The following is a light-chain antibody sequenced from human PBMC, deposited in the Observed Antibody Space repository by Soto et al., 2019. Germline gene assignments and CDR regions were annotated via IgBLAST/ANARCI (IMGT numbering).Light chain of an antibody. CDR2: DVS. Sequence: QSALTQPRSVSGSPGQSVTISCTGTSSDVGEYDYVSWYQHHPGKAPKLMIYDVSQWPSGVPDRFSGSKSGSTASLTISWLQAEDEADYYCCSYAGSRVFGGGTKLTVL. CDR3: CSYAGSRV. V-gene: IGLV2-11*01. CDR1: SSDVGEYDY. J-gene: IGLJ3*02.